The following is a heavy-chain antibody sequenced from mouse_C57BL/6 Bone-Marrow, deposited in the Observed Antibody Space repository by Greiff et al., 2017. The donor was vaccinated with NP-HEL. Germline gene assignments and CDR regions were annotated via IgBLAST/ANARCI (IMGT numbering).Heavy chain of an antibody. J-gene: IGHJ1*03. D-gene: IGHD1-1*01. Sequence: QVQLQQPGADLVKPGASVKLSCKASGYTFTSYWMHWVKQRPGRGLEWIGRIDPNSGGTKFNEQFKTKATLTVDKPSSPAYMQLSSLTSEDSAVYYCARYYYGSRGWYFDVWGTGTTVTVSS. CDR1: GYTFTSYW. V-gene: IGHV1-72*01. CDR2: IDPNSGGT. CDR3: ARYYYGSRGWYFDV.